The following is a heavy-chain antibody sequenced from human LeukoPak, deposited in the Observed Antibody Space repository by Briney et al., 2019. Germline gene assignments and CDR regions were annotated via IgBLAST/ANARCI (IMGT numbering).Heavy chain of an antibody. V-gene: IGHV4-39*07. CDR2: IYDSGST. CDR1: GGSIRSSYYY. Sequence: KPSETLSLTCTVSGGSIRSSYYYWGWIRQPPGKGLEWIGSIYDSGSTYYNPSLKSRVTISVDTSKNQFSLKLSSVTAADTAVYYCARVGWYNAFDIWGQGTMVTVSS. CDR3: ARVGWYNAFDI. D-gene: IGHD6-19*01. J-gene: IGHJ3*02.